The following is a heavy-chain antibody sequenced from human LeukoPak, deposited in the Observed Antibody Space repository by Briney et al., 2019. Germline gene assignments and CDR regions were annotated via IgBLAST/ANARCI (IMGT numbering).Heavy chain of an antibody. D-gene: IGHD3-3*01. CDR2: ISSSSSYI. J-gene: IGHJ4*02. CDR3: ARGYYDFWSGDLSDFDY. V-gene: IGHV3-21*01. CDR1: GFTFSSYS. Sequence: GGSLRLSCAASGFTFSSYSMNWVRQAPGKGLEWVSSISSSSSYIYYADSVKGRFTISRDNAKNSLYPQMNSLRAEDTAVYYCARGYYDFWSGDLSDFDYWGQGTLVTVSS.